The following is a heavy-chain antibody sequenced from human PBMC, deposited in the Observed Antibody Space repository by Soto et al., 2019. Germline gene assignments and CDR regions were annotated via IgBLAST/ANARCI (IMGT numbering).Heavy chain of an antibody. D-gene: IGHD1-7*01. Sequence: QVQLVESGGGLVKPGGSLRLSCAASGFTFSDYYMSWIRQAPGKGLEWVSYISSSGSTIYYADSVKGRFTISRDNAKNSMYLQIESLRAEDTAVYYCARVYRKLELLIDFDYWGQGTLVTVSS. CDR2: ISSSGSTI. CDR3: ARVYRKLELLIDFDY. J-gene: IGHJ4*02. V-gene: IGHV3-11*01. CDR1: GFTFSDYY.